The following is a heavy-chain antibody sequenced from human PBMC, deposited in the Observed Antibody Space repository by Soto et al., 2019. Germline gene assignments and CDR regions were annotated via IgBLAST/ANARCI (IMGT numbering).Heavy chain of an antibody. CDR2: LHSGGDT. Sequence: EVQLVESGGGLVQPGGSLRLSCAASGIPVSSNYMTWVRQAPGKGLEWVSVLHSGGDTYYANSVKGRFTISRHDSTNTLFLQMKSLTAEDTAVYYCARDGPYYYASRMDVWGQGTTVTVSS. D-gene: IGHD3-10*01. CDR3: ARDGPYYYASRMDV. CDR1: GIPVSSNY. J-gene: IGHJ6*02. V-gene: IGHV3-53*04.